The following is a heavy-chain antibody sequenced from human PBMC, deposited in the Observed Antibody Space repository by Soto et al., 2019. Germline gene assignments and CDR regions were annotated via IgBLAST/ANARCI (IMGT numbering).Heavy chain of an antibody. V-gene: IGHV3-30-3*01. D-gene: IGHD1-26*01. CDR3: ARGRERATILGY. CDR1: GFTFSSYA. CDR2: ISYDGSNK. J-gene: IGHJ4*02. Sequence: QVQLVESGGGVVQPGRSLRLSCAASGFTFSSYAMHWVRQAPGKGLEWVAVISYDGSNKYYADSVKGRFTISRDNSKNTLYLQMNSLRAEDTAVYYCARGRERATILGYWGQGTLVTVSS.